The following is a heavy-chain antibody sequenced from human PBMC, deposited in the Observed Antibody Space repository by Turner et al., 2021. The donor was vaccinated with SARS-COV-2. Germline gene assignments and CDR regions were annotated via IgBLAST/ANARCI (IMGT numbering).Heavy chain of an antibody. CDR2: IWYDGSNK. V-gene: IGHV3-33*01. D-gene: IGHD5-12*01. J-gene: IGHJ4*02. CDR1: GFTFSSYG. Sequence: QVQLVESGGGVVQPGRYMRLSCEASGFTFSSYGMHWVRQDPGKGLEWVAVIWYDGSNKYYADSVKGRFTISRDNSKNTLYLQMNSLRAEDTAVYYCARDGGYSGYAYFDYWGQGTLVTVSS. CDR3: ARDGGYSGYAYFDY.